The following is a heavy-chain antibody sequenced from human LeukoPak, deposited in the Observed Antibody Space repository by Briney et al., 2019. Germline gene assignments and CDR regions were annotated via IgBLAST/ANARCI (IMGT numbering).Heavy chain of an antibody. CDR3: ARHFGYSGYDGDY. CDR1: GYTFTKYW. Sequence: GESLKISCKGSGYTFTKYWIAWVRQMPGKGLEWMGIIYPGDSDIRYSPSFQGQVTISADKSITTAYLQWSSLKASDTAMYYCARHFGYSGYDGDYWGQGTPVTVSS. CDR2: IYPGDSDI. D-gene: IGHD5-12*01. V-gene: IGHV5-51*01. J-gene: IGHJ4*02.